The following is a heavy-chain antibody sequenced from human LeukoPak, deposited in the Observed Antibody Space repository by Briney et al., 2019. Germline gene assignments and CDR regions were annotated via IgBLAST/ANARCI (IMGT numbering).Heavy chain of an antibody. J-gene: IGHJ4*02. CDR2: ISAYNGNT. CDR1: GGTFSSYA. CDR3: AREGVLEWLVDY. Sequence: ASVKVSCKASGGTFSSYAISWVRQAPGQGLEWMGWISAYNGNTNYAQKLQGRVTMTTDTSTSTAYMELRSLRSDDRAVYYCAREGVLEWLVDYWGQGTLVTVSS. V-gene: IGHV1-18*01. D-gene: IGHD3-3*01.